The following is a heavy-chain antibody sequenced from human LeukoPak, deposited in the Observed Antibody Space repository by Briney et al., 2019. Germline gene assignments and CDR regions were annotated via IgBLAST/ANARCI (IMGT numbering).Heavy chain of an antibody. J-gene: IGHJ4*02. D-gene: IGHD3-22*01. CDR1: GGSISSSNW. Sequence: SETLSLTCAVSGGSISSSNWWSWVRQPPGKGLEWIGEIYHSGSTNYNPSLKSRVTISVDKSKNQFSLKLSSVTAADTAVYYCARVGNYYDSSGYYFFDYWGQGTLVTVSS. CDR3: ARVGNYYDSSGYYFFDY. CDR2: IYHSGST. V-gene: IGHV4-4*02.